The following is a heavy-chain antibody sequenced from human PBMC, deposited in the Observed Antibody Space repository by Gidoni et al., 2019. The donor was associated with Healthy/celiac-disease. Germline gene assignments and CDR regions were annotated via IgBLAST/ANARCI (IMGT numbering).Heavy chain of an antibody. CDR1: GFTFSSYS. V-gene: IGHV3-21*01. D-gene: IGHD2-8*01. Sequence: EVQLVESGGGLVKPGGSLRLSCAASGFTFSSYSMNWVRQAPGKGLEWVASISSRSSYIYYADSVKGRFTISRDNAKNSLYLQMNSLRAEDTAVYYCAREGEWSMGYYYGMDVWGQGTTVTVSS. CDR2: ISSRSSYI. J-gene: IGHJ6*02. CDR3: AREGEWSMGYYYGMDV.